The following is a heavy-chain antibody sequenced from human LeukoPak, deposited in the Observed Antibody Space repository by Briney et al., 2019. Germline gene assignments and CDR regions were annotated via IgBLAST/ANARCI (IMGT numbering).Heavy chain of an antibody. CDR1: GFIFSNFW. D-gene: IGHD6-13*01. CDR3: ARDPAAWDY. V-gene: IGHV3-7*01. J-gene: IGHJ4*02. CDR2: INTDGSEE. Sequence: GGSLRLSCAASGFIFSNFWMSWVRQAPGRGLEWVANINTDGSEEYYVDSVKGRLIISRDNARNSLYLQMNSLRAEDTAVYYCARDPAAWDYWGQGALVTVSS.